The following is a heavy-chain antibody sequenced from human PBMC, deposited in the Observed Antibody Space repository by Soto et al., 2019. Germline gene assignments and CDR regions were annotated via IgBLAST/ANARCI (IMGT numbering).Heavy chain of an antibody. D-gene: IGHD6-19*01. CDR2: IWSGGDIE. CDR3: ARWAVSDAAGGLDV. J-gene: IGHJ6*01. CDR1: GFMFSGYG. V-gene: IGHV3-33*01. Sequence: QVQLVESGGDVVQPGRSLRLSCAASGFMFSGYGMHWVRQAPGKGLEWVAVIWSGGDIEYQAESVRGRFAISRDNFKNTLYLQMNSLRAEDTAVYFCARWAVSDAAGGLDVWGQGTTVTVSS.